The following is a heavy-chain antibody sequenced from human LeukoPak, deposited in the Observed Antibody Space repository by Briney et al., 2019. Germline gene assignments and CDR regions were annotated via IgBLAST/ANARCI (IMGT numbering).Heavy chain of an antibody. CDR1: GFTFSSYE. V-gene: IGHV3-48*03. J-gene: IGHJ3*02. CDR2: ISSGGSTI. D-gene: IGHD6-19*01. Sequence: GGSLRLSXAASGFTFSSYEMNWVRQAPGKGLEWVSYISSGGSTIYYADSVKGRFTISRDNAKNSLYLQMNSLRAEDTAVYYCARVGGWYRSFDIWGQGTMVTVSS. CDR3: ARVGGWYRSFDI.